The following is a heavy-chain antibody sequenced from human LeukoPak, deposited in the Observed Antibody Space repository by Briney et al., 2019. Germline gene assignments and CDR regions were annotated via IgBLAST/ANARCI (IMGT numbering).Heavy chain of an antibody. CDR1: GFTFDDYA. CDR3: AKDQNDSPWMAFDI. J-gene: IGHJ3*02. D-gene: IGHD3-22*01. V-gene: IGHV3-9*01. CDR2: ISWNSGSI. Sequence: GGFLRLSCAASGFTFDDYAMHWVRRAPGKGLEWVSGISWNSGSIGYADSVKGRFTISRDNAKNSLYLQMNSLRAEDTALYYCAKDQNDSPWMAFDIWGQGTMVTVSS.